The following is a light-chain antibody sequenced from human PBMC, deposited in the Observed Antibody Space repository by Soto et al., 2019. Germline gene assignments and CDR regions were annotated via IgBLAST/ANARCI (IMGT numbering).Light chain of an antibody. V-gene: IGKV3-20*01. J-gene: IGKJ2*01. CDR1: QSVSSSY. CDR2: GAS. Sequence: EIVLTQSPGTLSLSPGERATLSCRASQSVSSSYLAWYQQKPGLAPRLLIYGASSRATGIPDRFSGSGSGTDFTLTISRLEPEDFAVYYCQQYGYSVYTFGQGTKLEIK. CDR3: QQYGYSVYT.